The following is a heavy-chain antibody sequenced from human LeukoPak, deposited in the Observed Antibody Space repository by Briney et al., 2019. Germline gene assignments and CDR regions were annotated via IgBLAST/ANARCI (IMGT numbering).Heavy chain of an antibody. Sequence: SVKVSCKASRGTFSSYAISWVRQAPGHELEWRGGIIPIFGTANYAQKFQGRVTITTDESTSTAYMELSSLRSEDTAVYYCARDFNCGGDCYYFDYWGQGTLVTVSS. CDR3: ARDFNCGGDCYYFDY. J-gene: IGHJ4*02. CDR1: RGTFSSYA. V-gene: IGHV1-69*05. D-gene: IGHD2-21*02. CDR2: IIPIFGTA.